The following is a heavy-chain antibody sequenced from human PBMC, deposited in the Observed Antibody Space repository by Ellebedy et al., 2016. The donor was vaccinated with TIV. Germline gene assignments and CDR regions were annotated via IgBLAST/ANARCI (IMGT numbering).Heavy chain of an antibody. CDR2: ISSDGSSA. CDR1: GFSFSSYY. D-gene: IGHD3-10*01. J-gene: IGHJ4*02. Sequence: GGSLRLSCAASGFSFSSYYMHWVRQAPGKGLVWVSRISSDGSSASYADSVKGRFTISRDNAKNTLYLQMNSLRVEETAVYFCARGTLDCWGQGALVTVSS. V-gene: IGHV3-74*01. CDR3: ARGTLDC.